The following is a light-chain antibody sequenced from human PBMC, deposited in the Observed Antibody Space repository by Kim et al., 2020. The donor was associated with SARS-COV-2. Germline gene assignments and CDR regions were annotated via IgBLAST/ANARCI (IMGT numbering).Light chain of an antibody. V-gene: IGLV2-8*01. CDR3: SSHAVNKIWV. CDR1: NQDVGAFNY. J-gene: IGLJ3*02. CDR2: EVN. Sequence: GQPVTISCTGTNQDVGAFNYGSWYQHYPRKAPKLIIYEVNKRPSGVPDRFSASKSGNTASLTVSGLQTEDEADYYCSSHAVNKIWVFGEGTQLPS.